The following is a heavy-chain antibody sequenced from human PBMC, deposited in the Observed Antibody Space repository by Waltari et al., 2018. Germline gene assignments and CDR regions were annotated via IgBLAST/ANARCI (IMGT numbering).Heavy chain of an antibody. CDR1: GYSISSGYY. J-gene: IGHJ6*02. V-gene: IGHV4-38-2*01. CDR3: ARPSFYYGMDV. CDR2: IYHSGST. Sequence: QVQLQESGPGLVKPSETLSLTCAVSGYSISSGYYWGWIRQPPGTGLEWIGSIYHSGSTYYNPSLKSRVTISVDTSKNQFSLKLSSVTAADTAVYYCARPSFYYGMDVWGQGTTVTVSS.